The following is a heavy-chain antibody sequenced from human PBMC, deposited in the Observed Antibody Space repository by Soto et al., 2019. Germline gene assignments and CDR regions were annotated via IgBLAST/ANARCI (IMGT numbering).Heavy chain of an antibody. Sequence: GESLQISCKGSGYSFTRYWIGWVRQMPWKGLEWMGIIYPGDSDTRYSPSFQGQVTISADKSISTADLQWSSLKASDTAIYYCARRFRGRSDGVVREKLLAFDIWGQGTMVTVSS. CDR2: IYPGDSDT. CDR3: ARRFRGRSDGVVREKLLAFDI. V-gene: IGHV5-51*01. J-gene: IGHJ3*02. D-gene: IGHD3-3*01. CDR1: GYSFTRYW.